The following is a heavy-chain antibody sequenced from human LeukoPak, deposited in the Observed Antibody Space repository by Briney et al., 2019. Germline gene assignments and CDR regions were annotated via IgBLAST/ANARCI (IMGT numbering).Heavy chain of an antibody. CDR3: ARGMEPYYYMDV. CDR1: GYAFTGYY. CDR2: INPNSGGT. V-gene: IGHV1-2*02. Sequence: ASVKVSCKASGYAFTGYYMHWVRQAPGQGLEWMGWINPNSGGTNYAQKFQGRVTMTRDTSISTAYMELSRLRSDDTAVYYCARGMEPYYYMDVWGKGTTVTVSS. D-gene: IGHD1-26*01. J-gene: IGHJ6*03.